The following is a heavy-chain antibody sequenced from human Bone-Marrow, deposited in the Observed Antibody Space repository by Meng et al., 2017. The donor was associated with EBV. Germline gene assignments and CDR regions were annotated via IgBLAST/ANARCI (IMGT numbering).Heavy chain of an antibody. D-gene: IGHD4-11*01. J-gene: IGHJ6*02. CDR1: GFTFSGYY. CDR2: ISNSGSPT. CDR3: ARDYSNYPDL. V-gene: IGHV3-11*01. Sequence: QVQLVESGGGLVKPGGSLRPSCAASGFTFSGYYMTWIRQAPGEGLEWVSYISNSGSPTYYADSVKGRFTISRDNAKNSLYLQMNSLRAEDTAVYYCARDYSNYPDLWGQGTTVTVSS.